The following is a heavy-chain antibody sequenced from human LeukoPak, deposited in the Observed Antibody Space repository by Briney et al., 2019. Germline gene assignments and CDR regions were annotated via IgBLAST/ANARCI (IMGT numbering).Heavy chain of an antibody. Sequence: GGSLRLSCAASGFTFSSYGMHWVRQAPGKGLEWVAVISYDGSNKYYADSVKGRFTISRDNSKNTLYLQMNSLRSEDTAVYYCARVHIVGATGGAFDIWGQGTMVTVSS. CDR1: GFTFSSYG. CDR3: ARVHIVGATGGAFDI. V-gene: IGHV3-30*03. CDR2: ISYDGSNK. J-gene: IGHJ3*02. D-gene: IGHD1-26*01.